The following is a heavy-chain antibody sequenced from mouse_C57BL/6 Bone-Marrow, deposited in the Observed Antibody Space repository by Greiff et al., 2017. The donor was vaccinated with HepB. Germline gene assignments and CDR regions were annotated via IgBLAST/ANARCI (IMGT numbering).Heavy chain of an antibody. CDR2: IDPSDSYT. CDR3: ATLSFGY. V-gene: IGHV1-50*01. Sequence: QVQLQQPGAELVKPGASVKLSCKASGYTFTSYWMQWVKQRPGQGLEWIGEIDPSDSYTNYNQKFKGKATLTVDTSSSTAYMQLSSLTSEDSAVYYCATLSFGYWGQGTTLTVSS. J-gene: IGHJ2*01. CDR1: GYTFTSYW.